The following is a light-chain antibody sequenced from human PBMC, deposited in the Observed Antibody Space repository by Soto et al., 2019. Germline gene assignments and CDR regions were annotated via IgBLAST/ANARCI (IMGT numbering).Light chain of an antibody. CDR1: QSISSW. V-gene: IGKV1-5*01. J-gene: IGKJ1*01. CDR2: DAS. Sequence: DIQMTQSPSPLSASVGDRVTITCRASQSISSWLAWYQQKPGKAPKLLIYDASSLESGVPSRFSGSGFGTEFTLTITSLQPDDFATYYCQQYNSYSTFGPATFGQGTKVDIK. CDR3: QQYNSYSTFGPAT.